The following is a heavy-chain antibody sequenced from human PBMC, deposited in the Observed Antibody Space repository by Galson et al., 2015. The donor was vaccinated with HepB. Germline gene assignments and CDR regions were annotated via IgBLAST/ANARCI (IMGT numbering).Heavy chain of an antibody. V-gene: IGHV3-30-3*01. Sequence: SLRLSCAASGFTFSSYAMHWVRQAPGKGLEWVAVISYDGSNKYYADSVKGRFTISRDNSKNTLYLQMNSLRAEDTAVYYCAREDSRGYYFDYWGQGTLVTVSS. CDR2: ISYDGSNK. CDR1: GFTFSSYA. J-gene: IGHJ4*02. CDR3: AREDSRGYYFDY. D-gene: IGHD3-22*01.